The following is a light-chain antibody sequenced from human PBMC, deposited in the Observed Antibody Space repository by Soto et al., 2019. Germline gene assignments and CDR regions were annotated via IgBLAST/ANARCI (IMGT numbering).Light chain of an antibody. J-gene: IGKJ1*01. CDR2: KAS. CDR3: QQYGGYPGT. V-gene: IGKV1-5*03. Sequence: DIQMTQSPSTLSASVGDRVTITCRASQSISTWLAWYQQKPQKAPNLLLSKASTLESGIPSRFSGSGSGTEFTLTISSLQTDDCATYYCQQYGGYPGTFGQGTKVEVK. CDR1: QSISTW.